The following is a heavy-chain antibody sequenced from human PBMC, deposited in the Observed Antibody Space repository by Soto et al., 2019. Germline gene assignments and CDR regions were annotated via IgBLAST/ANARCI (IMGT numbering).Heavy chain of an antibody. CDR3: AKDIRAVSSNWFDP. CDR2: ISWNSGSI. D-gene: IGHD6-19*01. Sequence: VQLVESGGGLVQPGRSLRLSCAASGFTFDDYAMHWVRQAPGKGLEWVSGISWNSGSIGYADSVKGRFTISRDNAKNSLYLQMNSLRAEDTALYYCAKDIRAVSSNWFDPWGQGTLVTVSS. V-gene: IGHV3-9*01. J-gene: IGHJ5*02. CDR1: GFTFDDYA.